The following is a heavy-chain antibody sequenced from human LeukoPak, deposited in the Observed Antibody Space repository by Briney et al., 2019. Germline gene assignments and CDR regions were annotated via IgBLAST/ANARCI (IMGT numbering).Heavy chain of an antibody. J-gene: IGHJ4*02. CDR1: GFTFRTYG. D-gene: IGHD3-10*02. CDR2: ISYDGSNE. Sequence: PGGSLRLSCAASGFTFRTYGMNWVRQAPGKGLERVAIISYDGSNEDYADSVKGRFTISRDNSKNTLYLQMNSLRAEDSAVYYCAKSRVRGVYYFDYWGQGTLVTVSS. CDR3: AKSRVRGVYYFDY. V-gene: IGHV3-30*18.